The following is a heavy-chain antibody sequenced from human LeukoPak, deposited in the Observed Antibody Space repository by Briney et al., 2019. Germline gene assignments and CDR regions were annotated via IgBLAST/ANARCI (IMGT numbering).Heavy chain of an antibody. CDR3: GRDLGTPGGVYFDS. CDR2: ISSSGSRI. J-gene: IGHJ4*02. Sequence: TGGSLRLSCAATAFTFSSYEMNWVRQAPGKGLEWLSYISSSGSRIYYADSVQGRFTISRDNAKNSLYLQMNSLRAEATAVYYCGRDLGTPGGVYFDSWGQGTLVTVSS. CDR1: AFTFSSYE. D-gene: IGHD3-16*01. V-gene: IGHV3-48*03.